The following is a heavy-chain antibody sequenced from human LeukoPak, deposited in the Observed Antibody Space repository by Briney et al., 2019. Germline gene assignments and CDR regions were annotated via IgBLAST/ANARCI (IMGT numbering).Heavy chain of an antibody. D-gene: IGHD3-10*01. CDR3: ARDRYYYGSGSYRGGDFDY. V-gene: IGHV3-30*02. Sequence: GGSLRLSCAASGFTVSSNYMSWVRQAPGKGLEWVAFIRYDGTNKYYADSVKGRFTISRDNAKNSLYLQMNSLRAEDTAVYYCARDRYYYGSGSYRGGDFDYWGQGTLVTVSS. J-gene: IGHJ4*02. CDR2: IRYDGTNK. CDR1: GFTVSSNY.